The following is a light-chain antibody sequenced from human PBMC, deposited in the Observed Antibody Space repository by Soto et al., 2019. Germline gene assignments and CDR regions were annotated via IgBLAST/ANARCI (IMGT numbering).Light chain of an antibody. CDR1: SSDVGSYNL. J-gene: IGLJ1*01. CDR3: CSYAGSSTFAYV. Sequence: QLVLTQPASVSRSPGQSITISCTGTSSDVGSYNLVSWYQQHPGKAPKLMIYEGSKRPSGVSNRFSGSKSGNTASLTISGLQAEDEADYYCCSYAGSSTFAYVFGTGTKVTVL. CDR2: EGS. V-gene: IGLV2-23*03.